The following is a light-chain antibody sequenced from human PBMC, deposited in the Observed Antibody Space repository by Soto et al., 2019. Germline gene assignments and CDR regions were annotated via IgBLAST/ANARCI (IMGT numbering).Light chain of an antibody. CDR3: QSYDSSLSGNYV. CDR2: SNN. V-gene: IGLV1-47*02. J-gene: IGLJ1*01. CDR1: SSNIGSNY. Sequence: QSVLTQPPSASGTPGQRVTISCSGSSSNIGSNYVYWYQQLPGTAPKLLIYSNNQRPSGVPDRFSGSKSGTSASLAITGLQAEDEADYYCQSYDSSLSGNYVFGTGTKLTVL.